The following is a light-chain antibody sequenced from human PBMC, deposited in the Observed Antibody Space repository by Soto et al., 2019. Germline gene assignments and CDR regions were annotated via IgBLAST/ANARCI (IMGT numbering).Light chain of an antibody. Sequence: DIQMTQSPSSLSASVGNRVTITFRASQSIRSSLDWYQQKPGKAPKLLIYAAFSLQSGVPSRFSGSGSGTDFTLTNRSLQPEDFANFYCQQSSSTPAYTFGHGTKLESK. CDR2: AAF. CDR1: QSIRSS. J-gene: IGKJ2*01. V-gene: IGKV1-39*01. CDR3: QQSSSTPAYT.